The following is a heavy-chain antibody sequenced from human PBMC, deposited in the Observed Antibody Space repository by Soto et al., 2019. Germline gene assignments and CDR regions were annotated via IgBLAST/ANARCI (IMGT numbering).Heavy chain of an antibody. CDR1: GYTFTSYA. Sequence: GASVKVSCKASGYTFTSYAMHWVRQAPGQRLEWMGWINAGNGNTKYSQKFQGRVTITRDTSASTAYMELSSLRSEDTAVYYCARGSAGSGIYYFDYWGQGTLVTVSS. CDR3: ARGSAGSGIYYFDY. V-gene: IGHV1-3*01. D-gene: IGHD3-10*01. CDR2: INAGNGNT. J-gene: IGHJ4*02.